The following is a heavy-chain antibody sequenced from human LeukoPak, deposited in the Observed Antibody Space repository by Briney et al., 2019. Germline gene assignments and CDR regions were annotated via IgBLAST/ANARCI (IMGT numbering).Heavy chain of an antibody. D-gene: IGHD3-10*01. CDR3: AREDGITMVRGVPRFDP. Sequence: SVKVSCTASGGTFSSYAISWVRQAPGQGLEWMGGIIPIFGTANYAQKFQGRVTITADKSTSTAYMELSSLRSEDTAVYYCAREDGITMVRGVPRFDPWGQGTLVTVSS. V-gene: IGHV1-69*06. J-gene: IGHJ5*02. CDR1: GGTFSSYA. CDR2: IIPIFGTA.